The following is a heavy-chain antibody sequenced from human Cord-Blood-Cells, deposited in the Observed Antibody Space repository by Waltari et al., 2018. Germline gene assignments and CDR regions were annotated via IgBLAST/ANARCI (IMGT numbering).Heavy chain of an antibody. J-gene: IGHJ4*02. Sequence: QVQLVQSGAEVKKPGSSVTVSCKATGGTFSSYAISWVRQAPGQGLEWMGRIIPILGIANYAQKFQGRVTITADKSTSTAYMGLSSLRSEDTAVYYCARATGTTYYFDYWGQGTLVTVSS. CDR2: IIPILGIA. V-gene: IGHV1-69*09. CDR1: GGTFSSYA. D-gene: IGHD1-1*01. CDR3: ARATGTTYYFDY.